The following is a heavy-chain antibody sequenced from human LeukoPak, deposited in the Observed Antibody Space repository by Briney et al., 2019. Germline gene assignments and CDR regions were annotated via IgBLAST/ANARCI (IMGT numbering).Heavy chain of an antibody. CDR2: INPNSGGT. V-gene: IGHV1-2*02. J-gene: IGHJ4*02. Sequence: ASVKVSCKASGYTLTGYYMHWVRQAPGQGLEWMGWINPNSGGTNYAQKFQGRVTMTRDTSISTAYMELSRLRSDDTAVYYCARDRGSSWTFDYWGQGTLVTVSS. CDR3: ARDRGSSWTFDY. D-gene: IGHD6-13*01. CDR1: GYTLTGYY.